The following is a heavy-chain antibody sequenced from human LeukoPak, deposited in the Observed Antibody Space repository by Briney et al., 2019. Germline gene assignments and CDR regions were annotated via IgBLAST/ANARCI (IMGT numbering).Heavy chain of an antibody. V-gene: IGHV5-51*01. Sequence: GESLKISCKGSGYSFTSYWIGWVRPMPGKGLEWMGIIYPGDSDTRYSPSFQGQVTISADKSISTAYLQWSSLKASDTAMYYCASGAYYYDSSGYHDAFDIWGQGTMVTVSS. CDR2: IYPGDSDT. J-gene: IGHJ3*02. CDR1: GYSFTSYW. D-gene: IGHD3-22*01. CDR3: ASGAYYYDSSGYHDAFDI.